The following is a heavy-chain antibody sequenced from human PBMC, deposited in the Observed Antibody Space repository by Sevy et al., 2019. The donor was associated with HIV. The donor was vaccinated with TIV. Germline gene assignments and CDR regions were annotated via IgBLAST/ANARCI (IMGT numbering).Heavy chain of an antibody. D-gene: IGHD3-22*01. J-gene: IGHJ4*02. V-gene: IGHV3-23*01. CDR3: AKDLAYESSGYHDY. CDR1: GFTFRSYA. CDR2: ITGNRGST. Sequence: GGSLRLSCSASGFTFRSYAMNWVRQAPGKGLEWVSAITGNRGSTYYADSVKGRFTISRDNSKSTLYLQMNSLRAEDTALYYCAKDLAYESSGYHDYWGQGTLVTVSS.